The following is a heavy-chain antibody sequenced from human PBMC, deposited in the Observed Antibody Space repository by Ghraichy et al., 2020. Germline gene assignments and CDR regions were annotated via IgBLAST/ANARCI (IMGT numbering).Heavy chain of an antibody. D-gene: IGHD3-10*01. CDR1: GFTFSSYA. J-gene: IGHJ4*02. CDR2: ISYDGSNK. V-gene: IGHV3-30*04. Sequence: GGSLRLSCAASGFTFSSYAMHWVRQAPGKGLEWVAVISYDGSNKYYADSVKGRFTISRDNSKNTLYLQMNSLRAEDTAVYYCARGTDGDVLLWFGEQFPFDYWGQGTLVTVSS. CDR3: ARGTDGDVLLWFGEQFPFDY.